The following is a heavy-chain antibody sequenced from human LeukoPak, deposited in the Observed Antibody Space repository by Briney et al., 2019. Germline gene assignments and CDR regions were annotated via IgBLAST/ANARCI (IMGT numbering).Heavy chain of an antibody. V-gene: IGHV4-34*01. CDR2: INHSGST. Sequence: SETLSLTCAVDGGSVRGCYWGWIRQPPGKRLEWIGEINHSGSTNYNPSLKSRVTISVDTSKRQFSLNMTSVTAADTAVYYCARNYSNLGRLDLWGQGTLVTVSS. CDR1: GGSVRGCY. J-gene: IGHJ5*02. CDR3: ARNYSNLGRLDL. D-gene: IGHD3-10*01.